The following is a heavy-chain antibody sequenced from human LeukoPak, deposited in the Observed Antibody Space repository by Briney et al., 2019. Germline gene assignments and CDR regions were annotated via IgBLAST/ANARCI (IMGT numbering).Heavy chain of an antibody. CDR2: VSSSSSTI. Sequence: GGSLRLSCAASGFTFSSYSMNWVRQAPGKGLEWVSYVSSSSSTIYYADSVKGRFTISRDNAKNSLYLQMNSLRAEDTAVYYCAKGGEDGYNRGVGTYWGQGTLVTVSS. CDR1: GFTFSSYS. D-gene: IGHD5-24*01. J-gene: IGHJ4*02. CDR3: AKGGEDGYNRGVGTY. V-gene: IGHV3-48*01.